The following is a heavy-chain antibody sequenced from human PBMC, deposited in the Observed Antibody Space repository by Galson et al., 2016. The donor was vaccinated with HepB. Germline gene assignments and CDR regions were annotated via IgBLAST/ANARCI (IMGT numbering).Heavy chain of an antibody. J-gene: IGHJ3*02. CDR3: ARDRSPAQANNWYDALDI. Sequence: SLRLSCAASRLTFSTYWMTWVRQAPGNGLEWVANINQNGGRTNYVDSVKGRFTISRDNAKNSLYLQMNSLRPEDTAIYYGARDRSPAQANNWYDALDIWGQGTLVTVSS. V-gene: IGHV3-7*04. CDR2: INQNGGRT. CDR1: RLTFSTYW. D-gene: IGHD2-15*01.